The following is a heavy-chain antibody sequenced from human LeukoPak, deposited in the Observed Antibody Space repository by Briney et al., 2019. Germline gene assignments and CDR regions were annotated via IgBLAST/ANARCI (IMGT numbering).Heavy chain of an antibody. CDR2: IYTSGNT. CDR1: GGSISYYY. CDR3: ARRGTIFGPESL. D-gene: IGHD3-3*01. Sequence: SETLSLTCSVSGGSISYYYWTWIRQPPGKGLEWIGYIYTSGNTDYNPSLKSRVFMSLDTSKSQLSLNLSSVTAADTAVYFCARRGTIFGPESLWGRGTLVTVSS. J-gene: IGHJ2*01. V-gene: IGHV4-4*09.